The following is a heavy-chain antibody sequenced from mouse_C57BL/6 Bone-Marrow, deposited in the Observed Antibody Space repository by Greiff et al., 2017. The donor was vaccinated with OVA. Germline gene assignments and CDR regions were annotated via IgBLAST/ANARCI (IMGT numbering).Heavy chain of an antibody. CDR1: GFNIKNTY. Sequence: EVKLVESVAELVRPGASVKLSCTASGFNIKNTYMHWVKQRPEQGLEWIGRIDPANGNTKYAPKFQGKATITADTSYNTAYLQLSSLTSEDTAIYYCAKEIYYDYDTAYWGQGTLVTVSA. CDR3: AKEIYYDYDTAY. D-gene: IGHD2-4*01. V-gene: IGHV14-3*01. J-gene: IGHJ3*01. CDR2: IDPANGNT.